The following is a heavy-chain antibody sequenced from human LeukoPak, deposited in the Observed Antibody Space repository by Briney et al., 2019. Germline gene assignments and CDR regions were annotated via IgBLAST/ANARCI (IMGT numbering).Heavy chain of an antibody. V-gene: IGHV3-30*18. CDR3: ANYIQRPPGMDV. J-gene: IGHJ6*02. CDR1: GFTFSGYG. D-gene: IGHD2-15*01. CDR2: ISYDGRTK. Sequence: PGRSLRLSCAASGFTFSGYGMHWVRRAPGKGLEWVAVISYDGRTKYYADSVKGRFTISRDNSKNTVYLQMNSLRAEDTALYFCANYIQRPPGMDVWGQGTMVTVSS.